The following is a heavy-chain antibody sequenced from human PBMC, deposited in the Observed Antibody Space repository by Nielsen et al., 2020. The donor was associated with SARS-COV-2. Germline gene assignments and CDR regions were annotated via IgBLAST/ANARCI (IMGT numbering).Heavy chain of an antibody. CDR1: GGSISSGDYY. J-gene: IGHJ4*02. Sequence: SETLSLTCTVSGGSISSGDYYWSWIRQPPGKGLEWIGYIYYGGSTYYNPSLKSRVTISVDTSKNQFSLKLSSVTAADTAVYYCARDRYGDYSHLDYWGQGTLVTVSS. CDR2: IYYGGST. CDR3: ARDRYGDYSHLDY. V-gene: IGHV4-30-4*01. D-gene: IGHD4-17*01.